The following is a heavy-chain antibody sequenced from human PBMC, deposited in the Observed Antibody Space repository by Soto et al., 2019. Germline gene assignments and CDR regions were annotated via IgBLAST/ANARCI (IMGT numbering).Heavy chain of an antibody. CDR2: INPNSGGT. CDR1: GYTFTGYY. D-gene: IGHD3-22*01. Sequence: ASVKVSRKASGYTFTGYYMHWVRQAPGQGLEWMGWINPNSGGTNYAQKFQGRVTMTRDTSISTAYMELSRLRSDDTAVYYCARVTDYYDSSGYFLGAFDIWGQGTMVTVSS. J-gene: IGHJ3*02. V-gene: IGHV1-2*02. CDR3: ARVTDYYDSSGYFLGAFDI.